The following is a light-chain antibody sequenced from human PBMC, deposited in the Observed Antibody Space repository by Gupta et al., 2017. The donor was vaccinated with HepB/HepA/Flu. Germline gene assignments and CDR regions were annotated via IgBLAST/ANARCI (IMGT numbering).Light chain of an antibody. CDR1: QSVSGSY. V-gene: IGKV3-20*01. J-gene: IGKJ4*01. CDR3: QQYGSSPLT. Sequence: EIVLTQSPGTLSLSPGERATLSCRASQSVSGSYLAWYQQKPGQAPRLLIYGASSRATGIPDRFSGSGSGTDFTLTISRLEPEDFAVYSCQQYGSSPLTCGGGTKVEIK. CDR2: GAS.